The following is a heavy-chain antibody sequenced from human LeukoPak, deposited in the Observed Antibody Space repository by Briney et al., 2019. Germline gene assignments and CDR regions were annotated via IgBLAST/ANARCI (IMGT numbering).Heavy chain of an antibody. V-gene: IGHV3-53*01. J-gene: IGHJ4*02. D-gene: IGHD4-17*01. Sequence: GGSLRLSCAASGFTVSSNYMSWVRQAPGKGLEWVSVIYSGGSTYYADSVKGRFTISRDNSKNTLYLQMNSLRAEDTAVYYCARDPVMTTVTTNYFDYWGQGTLVTVSS. CDR2: IYSGGST. CDR1: GFTVSSNY. CDR3: ARDPVMTTVTTNYFDY.